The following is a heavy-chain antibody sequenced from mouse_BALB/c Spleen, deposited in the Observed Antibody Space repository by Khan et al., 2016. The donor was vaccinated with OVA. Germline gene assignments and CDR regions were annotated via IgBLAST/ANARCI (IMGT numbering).Heavy chain of an antibody. V-gene: IGHV5-6*01. Sequence: EVALVESGGDLVKPGGSLKLSCAASGFTFSTYGMSWVRQTPDMRLEWVATISSGGHYTYYPDSVKGRFTISRDNAKNTLYLQMSSLKSEDTAIYYCARLAYYYNSEGFAYWGQGTLVTVSA. D-gene: IGHD1-1*01. CDR3: ARLAYYYNSEGFAY. J-gene: IGHJ3*01. CDR1: GFTFSTYG. CDR2: ISSGGHYT.